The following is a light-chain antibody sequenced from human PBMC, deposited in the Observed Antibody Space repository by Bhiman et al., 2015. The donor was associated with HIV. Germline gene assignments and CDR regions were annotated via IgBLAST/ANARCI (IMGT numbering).Light chain of an antibody. CDR2: EVN. CDR3: SSYTTSSTRV. J-gene: IGLJ2*01. Sequence: QSALTQPPSASGSRGQSVIISCTGTSSDVGVYNLVSWYQHHPGKAPKLIIYEVNKRPSGVSNRFSGSKSADTASLTISGLQAADEADYYCSSYTTSSTRVFGGGTKLTVL. V-gene: IGLV2-14*01. CDR1: SSDVGVYNL.